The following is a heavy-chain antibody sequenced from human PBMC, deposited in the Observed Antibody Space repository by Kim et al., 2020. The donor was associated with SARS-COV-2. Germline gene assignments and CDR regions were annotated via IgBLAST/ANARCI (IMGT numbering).Heavy chain of an antibody. Sequence: GGSLRLSCAASGFTFSSYSMNWVRQAPGKGLEWVSYISSSSSTIYYADSVKGRFTISRDNAKNSLYLQMNSLRAEDTAVYYCASTFYGDSDYWGQGTLVTVSS. J-gene: IGHJ4*02. CDR1: GFTFSSYS. CDR3: ASTFYGDSDY. D-gene: IGHD4-17*01. V-gene: IGHV3-48*04. CDR2: ISSSSSTI.